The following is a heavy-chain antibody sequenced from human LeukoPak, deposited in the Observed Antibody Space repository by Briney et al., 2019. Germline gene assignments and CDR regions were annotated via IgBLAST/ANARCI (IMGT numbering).Heavy chain of an antibody. CDR1: GYTFTSYG. V-gene: IGHV1-18*01. CDR2: ISAYNGNT. D-gene: IGHD3-3*01. CDR3: ARIKYYGDYFDY. J-gene: IGHJ4*02. Sequence: ASVKVTCKASGYTFTSYGISWVRQAPGQGLEWMGWISAYNGNTNYAQKLQGRVTMTTDTSTSTAYMELRSLRSDDTAVYYCARIKYYGDYFDYWGQGTLVTVSS.